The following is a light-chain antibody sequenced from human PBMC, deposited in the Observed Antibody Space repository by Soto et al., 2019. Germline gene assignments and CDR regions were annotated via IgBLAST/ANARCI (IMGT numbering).Light chain of an antibody. CDR3: EAWDDSLNGWI. J-gene: IGLJ2*01. V-gene: IGLV1-44*01. CDR1: SSNIGSHT. CDR2: SNN. Sequence: QSVLTQPPSASGTPGQRITISCSGSSSNIGSHTVNWHQQVPGTAPKLLIYSNNERPSGVPDRFSGSKSGTSAALAISGLQSGDEADYYCEAWDDSLNGWIFGGGTKLTVL.